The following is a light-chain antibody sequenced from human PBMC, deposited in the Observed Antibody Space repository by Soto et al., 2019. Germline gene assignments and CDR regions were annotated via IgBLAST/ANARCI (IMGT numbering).Light chain of an antibody. CDR3: QQYVTSSPRT. Sequence: EIVLTQSPGTLSLSPGERATLSCRAIQSVSSSYLAWYQQKPGQAPRLLIYGASSRATGIPDRFSGSGSGTDFTLTITRLEPEDFAVYYCQQYVTSSPRTFGQGTKVDI. CDR2: GAS. CDR1: QSVSSSY. J-gene: IGKJ1*01. V-gene: IGKV3-20*01.